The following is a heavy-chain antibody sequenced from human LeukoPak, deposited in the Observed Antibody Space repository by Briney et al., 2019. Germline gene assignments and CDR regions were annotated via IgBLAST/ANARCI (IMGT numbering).Heavy chain of an antibody. CDR3: ASPFGDYSWFDP. V-gene: IGHV4-4*09. CDR2: LYTSGST. J-gene: IGHJ5*02. D-gene: IGHD4-17*01. CDR1: GVSIRSYS. Sequence: SETLSLTCTVSGVSIRSYSWSWIRRPPGKGLEWIGYLYTSGSTDSNPSLKSRVTISEDTSKNQVALKLRSVTAADTAVYYCASPFGDYSWFDPWGQGTLVTVSS.